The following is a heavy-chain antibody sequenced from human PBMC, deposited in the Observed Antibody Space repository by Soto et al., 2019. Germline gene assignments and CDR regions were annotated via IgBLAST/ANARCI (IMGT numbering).Heavy chain of an antibody. Sequence: VKVSCKASGGTFSSYAISWVRQAPGQGLEWMGGIIPIFGTANYAQKFQGRVTITADESTSTAYMELSSLRSEDTAVYYCARDRGDIVVVPAAIPLDPWGQGTLVTVSS. CDR3: ARDRGDIVVVPAAIPLDP. D-gene: IGHD2-2*02. J-gene: IGHJ5*02. CDR2: IIPIFGTA. CDR1: GGTFSSYA. V-gene: IGHV1-69*13.